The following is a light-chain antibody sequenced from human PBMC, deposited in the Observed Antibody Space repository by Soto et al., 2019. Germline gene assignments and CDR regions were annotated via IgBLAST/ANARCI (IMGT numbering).Light chain of an antibody. CDR3: FSYAGSTYV. J-gene: IGLJ1*01. CDR2: EGT. CDR1: SSDVGSYNF. V-gene: IGLV2-23*01. Sequence: QSVLTQPASVSGSPGQSITISCTGTSSDVGSYNFVSWYQQYPGKVPKLIIYEGTKRPSGVSNRFSGSKSGNTASLTISGLQDEDEADYYCFSYAGSTYVFGTGTKVTVL.